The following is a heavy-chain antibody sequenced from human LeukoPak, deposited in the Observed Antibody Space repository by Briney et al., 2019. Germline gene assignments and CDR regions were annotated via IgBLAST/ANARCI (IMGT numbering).Heavy chain of an antibody. CDR3: ARDNSGSYHFDY. CDR2: IYYSGST. Sequence: PSETLSLTCTVSGGSVSSGSYYWSWIRQPPGKGLEWIGYIYYSGSTNYNPSLKSRVTISVDTSKNQFSLKLSSVTAADTAVYYCARDNSGSYHFDYWGQGTLVTVSS. CDR1: GGSVSSGSYY. V-gene: IGHV4-61*01. D-gene: IGHD1-26*01. J-gene: IGHJ4*02.